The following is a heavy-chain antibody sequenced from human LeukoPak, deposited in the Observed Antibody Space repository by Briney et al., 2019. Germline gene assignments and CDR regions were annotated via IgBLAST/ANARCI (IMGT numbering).Heavy chain of an antibody. CDR1: GFTFTRHA. V-gene: IGHV3-23*01. CDR2: IGDRGAIT. Sequence: VGSLRLSCAASGFTFTRHAMSWVRQAPGKGLEWVSGIGDRGAITYYADSVQGRFTLSRDNSQDKLFLQMNSLRDDDTAIYYCTKEPELLPSGDWFDPWGQGTLVTASS. CDR3: TKEPELLPSGDWFDP. J-gene: IGHJ5*02. D-gene: IGHD1-26*01.